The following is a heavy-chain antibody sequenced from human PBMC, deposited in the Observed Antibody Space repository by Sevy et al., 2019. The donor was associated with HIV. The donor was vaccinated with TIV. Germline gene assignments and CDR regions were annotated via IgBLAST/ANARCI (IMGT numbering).Heavy chain of an antibody. J-gene: IGHJ4*02. Sequence: GGSLRRSCTASGFTFGDYCMSWVRQAPGKGLEWVAFLKSDVYGGTVDDAAVLRGRFVISRDDSKTIAYLPMNDLKTEETGVYYCTRWKAAQSIFDYWGQGALVTVSS. V-gene: IGHV3-49*04. CDR2: LKSDVYGGTV. CDR3: TRWKAAQSIFDY. CDR1: GFTFGDYC. D-gene: IGHD6-13*01.